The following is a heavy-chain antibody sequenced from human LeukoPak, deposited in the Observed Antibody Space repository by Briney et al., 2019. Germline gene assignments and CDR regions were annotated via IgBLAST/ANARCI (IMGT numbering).Heavy chain of an antibody. CDR1: GGSFSGYY. Sequence: PSETLSLTCAVYGGSFSGYYWSWIRQPAEKGLEWIGRIYTSGCTNYNPSLKSRVTMSIDTSKNQFSLKLSSVTAADTAVYYCARGYSSGWFNWFDPWGQGTLVTVSS. J-gene: IGHJ5*02. V-gene: IGHV4-59*10. CDR2: IYTSGCT. D-gene: IGHD6-19*01. CDR3: ARGYSSGWFNWFDP.